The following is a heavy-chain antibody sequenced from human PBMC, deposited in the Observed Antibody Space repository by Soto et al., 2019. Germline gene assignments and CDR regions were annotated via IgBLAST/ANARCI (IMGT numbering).Heavy chain of an antibody. J-gene: IGHJ6*02. CDR1: GAAFSGNS. D-gene: IGHD3-10*01. CDR2: ISSSSIYI. Sequence: GGSLRLSCAASGAAFSGNSMNWVRQAPGKGLEWVSYISSSSIYIYYADSVKGRFTISRDNAKNSLYLQMNSLRVEDTAIYYCASRSSPITMDRGVVMYYCMDVWGQGTTVTVSS. V-gene: IGHV3-21*01. CDR3: ASRSSPITMDRGVVMYYCMDV.